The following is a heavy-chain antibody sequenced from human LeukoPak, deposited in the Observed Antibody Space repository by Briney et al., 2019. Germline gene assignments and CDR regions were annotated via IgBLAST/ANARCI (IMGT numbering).Heavy chain of an antibody. D-gene: IGHD1-26*01. V-gene: IGHV3-30-3*01. CDR1: GLTFSSYA. J-gene: IGHJ4*02. CDR3: ARGGVSWELLVPHFDY. CDR2: ISYDGGNK. Sequence: GGSLRLSCAVSGLTFSSYAMHWVRQAPGKGLEWVAVISYDGGNKYYADSVKGRFTISRDNSKNTLYLQMNSLRAEDTAVYYCARGGVSWELLVPHFDYWGQGTLVTVSS.